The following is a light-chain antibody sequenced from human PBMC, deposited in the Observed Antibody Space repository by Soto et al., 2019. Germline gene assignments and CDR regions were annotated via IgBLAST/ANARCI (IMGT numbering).Light chain of an antibody. CDR3: QHYNNWPPLLT. V-gene: IGKV3-15*01. CDR1: QSVSSY. Sequence: EIVLTQSPVTLSLSPGERATLSCRASQSVSSYLAWYQQKPGQAPRLLIFRSYTRASSVPARFSGSGSGTEFTLTISSLQSEDFAVYYCQHYNNWPPLLTFGGGTKVDIK. CDR2: RSY. J-gene: IGKJ4*01.